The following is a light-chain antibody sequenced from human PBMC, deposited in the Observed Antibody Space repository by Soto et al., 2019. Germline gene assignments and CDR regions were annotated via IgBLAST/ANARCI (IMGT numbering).Light chain of an antibody. Sequence: EIVMTQSPATLSVSPGERSTLSCRASQSVTSNLAWYQQKPGQAPRLLMYGASTRATGIPARFSGSGSGTEFTLTISSLQSEDFAVYYCQHYRTFGQGTKVDIK. CDR1: QSVTSN. CDR2: GAS. CDR3: QHYRT. J-gene: IGKJ1*01. V-gene: IGKV3-15*01.